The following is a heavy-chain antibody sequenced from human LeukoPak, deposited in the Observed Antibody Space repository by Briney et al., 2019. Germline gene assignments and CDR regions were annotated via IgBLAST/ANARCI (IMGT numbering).Heavy chain of an antibody. D-gene: IGHD5-18*01. CDR1: GGALNSYG. V-gene: IGHV1-69*05. Sequence: SVKVSCKASGGALNSYGFSWVRQAPGQGLEWMGEIVPIFGLTQYAQKFQGRVTITTDESSNTVYMDLSSLRSEDTAIYYCARGEGYSYGYFLHWGRGSLITVS. CDR2: IVPIFGLT. J-gene: IGHJ1*01. CDR3: ARGEGYSYGYFLH.